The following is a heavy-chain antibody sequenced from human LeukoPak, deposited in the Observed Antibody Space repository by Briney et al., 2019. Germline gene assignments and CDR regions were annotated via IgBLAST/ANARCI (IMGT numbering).Heavy chain of an antibody. V-gene: IGHV3-11*06. J-gene: IGHJ4*02. CDR3: ARDLDGVSFDY. CDR2: ISSSSSYT. D-gene: IGHD1-1*01. Sequence: PGGSLRLSCAASGFTLSDYCMSWIRQAPGKGLEWVSYISSSSSYTNYADSVKGRFTISRDNAKNSLYLQMNSLRAEDTAVYYCARDLDGVSFDYWGQGTLVTVSS. CDR1: GFTLSDYC.